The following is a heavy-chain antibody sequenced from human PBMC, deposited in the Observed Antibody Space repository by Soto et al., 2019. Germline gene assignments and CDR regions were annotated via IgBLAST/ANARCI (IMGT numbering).Heavy chain of an antibody. CDR3: ERAAPFNSGGNSGFDD. J-gene: IGHJ4*02. V-gene: IGHV3-74*01. CDR2: IKSDGSGT. CDR1: GFTFSSAW. Sequence: GGSLRLSCAASGFTFSSAWMHWVRQAPGKGLVWVSHIKSDGSGTSYADSVKGRFSISRVNAENTLYLQMNSLRAEDTAVYYCERAAPFNSGGNSGFDDWGQGTLVTVS. D-gene: IGHD2-21*02.